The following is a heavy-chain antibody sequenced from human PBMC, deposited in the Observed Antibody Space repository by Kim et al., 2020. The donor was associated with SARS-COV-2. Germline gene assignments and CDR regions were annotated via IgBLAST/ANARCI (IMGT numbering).Heavy chain of an antibody. D-gene: IGHD3-22*01. CDR2: INHSGST. Sequence: SETLSLTCAVYGGSFSGYYWSWIRQPPGKGLEWIGEINHSGSTNYKPSLKSRVTISVDTSKNQFSLKLSSVTAADTAVYYCARKDYYDSSGYYGFPQDYYYYGMDVWGQGTTVTVSS. V-gene: IGHV4-34*01. J-gene: IGHJ6*02. CDR3: ARKDYYDSSGYYGFPQDYYYYGMDV. CDR1: GGSFSGYY.